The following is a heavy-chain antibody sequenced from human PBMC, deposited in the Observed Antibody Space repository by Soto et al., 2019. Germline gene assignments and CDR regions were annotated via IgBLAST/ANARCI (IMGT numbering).Heavy chain of an antibody. J-gene: IGHJ4*02. CDR3: ARPTYYDFWSGYYNLGY. CDR1: GYTFTSYA. Sequence: QVQLVQSGAEVKKPGASVKVSCKASGYTFTSYAMHWVRQAPGQRLEWMGWINAGNGNTKYSQKFQGRVTITRDTSASTAYMELSSLRSEDTAVYYCARPTYYDFWSGYYNLGYWSQGTLVTVSS. D-gene: IGHD3-3*01. CDR2: INAGNGNT. V-gene: IGHV1-3*01.